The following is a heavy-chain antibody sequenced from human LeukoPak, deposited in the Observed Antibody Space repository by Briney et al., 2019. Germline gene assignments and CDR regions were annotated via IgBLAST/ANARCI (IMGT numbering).Heavy chain of an antibody. CDR3: ARAVSSTSSYGMDV. CDR1: GYTFTGYY. V-gene: IGHV1-2*02. J-gene: IGHJ6*02. D-gene: IGHD2-2*01. Sequence: GASVKVSCKASGYTFTGYYMHWVRQAPGQGLEWMGWINPNSGGTNYALKFQGRVTMTRDTSISTAYMELSRLRSDDTAVYYCARAVSSTSSYGMDVWGQGTTVTVSS. CDR2: INPNSGGT.